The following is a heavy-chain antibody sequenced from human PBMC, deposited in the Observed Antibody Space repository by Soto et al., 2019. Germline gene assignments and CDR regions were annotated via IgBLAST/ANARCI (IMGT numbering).Heavy chain of an antibody. D-gene: IGHD3-10*01. CDR1: GGSFSGYY. Sequence: QVQLQQWGAGLLKPSETLSLTCAVYGGSFSGYYWSWIRQPPGKGLEWIGEINHSGSTNYNPSLKSRVTISVDTSKNQFSLKLSSVTAADTAVYYCARGGRGSPFDYWGLGTLVTVSS. CDR3: ARGGRGSPFDY. V-gene: IGHV4-34*01. J-gene: IGHJ4*02. CDR2: INHSGST.